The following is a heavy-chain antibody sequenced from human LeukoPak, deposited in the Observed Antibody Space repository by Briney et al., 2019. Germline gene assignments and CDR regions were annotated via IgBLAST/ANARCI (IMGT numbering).Heavy chain of an antibody. Sequence: SETLSLTCAVSGASISSYYWSWIRQPPGKGLEWIGYIYSSGNTKYNPSLNSRVTISVDTSKHQFSLKLSSVTAADTAVYYCARQLGYCSTTSCYPWFDPWGQGTLVTVSS. CDR2: IYSSGNT. J-gene: IGHJ5*02. CDR1: GASISSYY. V-gene: IGHV4-59*01. CDR3: ARQLGYCSTTSCYPWFDP. D-gene: IGHD2-2*01.